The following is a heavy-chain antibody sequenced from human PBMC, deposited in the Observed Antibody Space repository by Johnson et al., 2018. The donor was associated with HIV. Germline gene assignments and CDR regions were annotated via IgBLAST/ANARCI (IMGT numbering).Heavy chain of an antibody. CDR2: ISYDGINK. Sequence: QMQLVESGGGVVQPGRYLRLSCAASGFTFSTYAMHWVRQAPGKGLEWVTIISYDGINKYYADSVKGRFTISRDNAKNSLYLQMNSLTVEDTALYYCAKDRALGWELIGAFDIWGQGTMVTVSS. J-gene: IGHJ3*02. CDR3: AKDRALGWELIGAFDI. V-gene: IGHV3-30-3*01. CDR1: GFTFSTYA. D-gene: IGHD1-26*01.